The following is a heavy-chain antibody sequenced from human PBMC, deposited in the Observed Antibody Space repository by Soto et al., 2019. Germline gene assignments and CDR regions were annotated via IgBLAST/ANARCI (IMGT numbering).Heavy chain of an antibody. CDR1: GYSFTSYW. V-gene: IGHV5-51*01. CDR3: ARGGEYDFWSGYYPYYCYYYGMDV. Sequence: PGESLKISCKGSGYSFTSYWIGWVRQMPGKGLEWMGIIYPGDSDTRYSPSFQGQVTISADKSISTAYLQWSSLKASDTAMYYCARGGEYDFWSGYYPYYCYYYGMDVWGQGTTVTVSS. CDR2: IYPGDSDT. J-gene: IGHJ6*02. D-gene: IGHD3-3*01.